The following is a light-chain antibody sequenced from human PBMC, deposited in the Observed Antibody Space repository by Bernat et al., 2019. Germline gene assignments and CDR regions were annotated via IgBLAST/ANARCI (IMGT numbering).Light chain of an antibody. CDR3: QQFSASPLIT. CDR1: QTVSLIS. CDR2: VAP. J-gene: IGKJ5*01. V-gene: IGKV3-20*01. Sequence: EILLTQSPDTLSLSPGERVTLSCRTSQTVSLISLAWYQKKPGQALRLLIYVAPIRATGTPDRFSGSGSGTDFTLTISRLEPEDFAVYFCQQFSASPLITFGQGTRLEIK.